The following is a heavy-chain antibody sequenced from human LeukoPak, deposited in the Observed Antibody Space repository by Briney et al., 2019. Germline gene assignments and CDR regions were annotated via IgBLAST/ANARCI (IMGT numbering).Heavy chain of an antibody. CDR2: ISSDGSNK. CDR3: AKGFSGYDSD. CDR1: GFTFSSYG. D-gene: IGHD5-12*01. V-gene: IGHV3-30*18. J-gene: IGHJ4*02. Sequence: PGRSLRLSCAASGFTFSSYGIYWVRQAPGKGLEWVAVISSDGSNKYYADSVRGRFTVSRDNSKDTLYLQMNSLRAEDTAVYYCAKGFSGYDSDWGQGTLVTVSS.